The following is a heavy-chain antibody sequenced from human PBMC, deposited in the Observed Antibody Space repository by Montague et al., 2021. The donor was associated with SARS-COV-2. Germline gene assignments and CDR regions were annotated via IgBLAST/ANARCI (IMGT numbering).Heavy chain of an antibody. CDR3: ARDMGGDGGMDV. V-gene: IGHV4-59*01. J-gene: IGHJ6*02. CDR2: VYYSGST. Sequence: SETLSLTCTVSGGSINSNYWCWIRQPPGKGLEWIGNVYYSGSTNYNPSLKSRVTISVDTSKNQFSLKVSFVAAADTAVYFCARDMGGDGGMDVWGQGTTVSVSS. D-gene: IGHD3-16*01. CDR1: GGSINSNY.